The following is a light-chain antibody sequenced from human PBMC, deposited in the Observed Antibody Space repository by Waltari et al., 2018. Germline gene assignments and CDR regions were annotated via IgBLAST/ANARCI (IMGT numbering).Light chain of an antibody. CDR2: VNSDGSN. CDR3: QTGGHGTWV. J-gene: IGLJ3*02. Sequence: QLVLTQSPSASASLGASVKLTCTLSSGHSSNIIAWHQQQPEKGPRYLMKVNSDGSNSKGDGIPRGFAGSGSGAERYLTISSVQSEDEADYYCQTGGHGTWVFGGGTKLTVL. CDR1: SGHSSNI. V-gene: IGLV4-69*01.